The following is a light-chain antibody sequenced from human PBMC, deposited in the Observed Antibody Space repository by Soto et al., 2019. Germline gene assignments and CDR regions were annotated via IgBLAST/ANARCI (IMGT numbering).Light chain of an antibody. J-gene: IGLJ1*01. V-gene: IGLV2-14*01. CDR3: SSYTSSSPDG. CDR2: DVS. Sequence: QSVLTQPASVSGSPGQSITISCTGTSSDVGGYNYVSWYQQHPGRAPKLMIYDVSIRPSGVSNRFSGSKSGNTASLTISGLQAEDEADYYCSSYTSSSPDGFGTGTKVTVL. CDR1: SSDVGGYNY.